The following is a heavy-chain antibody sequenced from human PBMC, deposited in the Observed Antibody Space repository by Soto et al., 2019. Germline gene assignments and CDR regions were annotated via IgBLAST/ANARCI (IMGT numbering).Heavy chain of an antibody. CDR2: VSHSGNT. Sequence: SETLSLTCTVSGRSSTGHFWSWVRQPPGKGLEWIGEVSHSGNTKYYPSLRSRVTLSVHSSKNQISLALTSVTAADTAVYYCARSKFESTGWHQFDIWGQGTLVTVS. V-gene: IGHV4-34*01. CDR3: ARSKFESTGWHQFDI. D-gene: IGHD7-27*01. CDR1: GRSSTGHF. J-gene: IGHJ4*02.